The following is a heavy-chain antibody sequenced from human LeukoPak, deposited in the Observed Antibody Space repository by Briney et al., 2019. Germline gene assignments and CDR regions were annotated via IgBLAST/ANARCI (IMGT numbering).Heavy chain of an antibody. J-gene: IGHJ4*02. Sequence: GGSLRLSCAASGFTFDDYAMHWVRQAPGKGLEWVSGISWNSGSIGYADSVKGRFTISRDNAKNSLYLQMNSLRAEDMALYYCAKDRSSTSTYFDYWGQGTLVTVSS. D-gene: IGHD2-2*01. CDR1: GFTFDDYA. V-gene: IGHV3-9*03. CDR3: AKDRSSTSTYFDY. CDR2: ISWNSGSI.